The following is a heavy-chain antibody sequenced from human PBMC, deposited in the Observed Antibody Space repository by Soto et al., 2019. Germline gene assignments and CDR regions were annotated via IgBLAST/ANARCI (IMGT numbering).Heavy chain of an antibody. CDR3: ARDKIPGLLDY. V-gene: IGHV4-34*01. Sequence: SETLSLTCAVYGGSFSGYSWTWIRQPPGTGLEWIGEINHTGSTNYNPSLKSRVTISVDTSKNQFSLKLTSVTAADTAVYYCARDKIPGLLDYCGQGTPDPVSS. D-gene: IGHD2-21*01. CDR1: GGSFSGYS. CDR2: INHTGST. J-gene: IGHJ4*02.